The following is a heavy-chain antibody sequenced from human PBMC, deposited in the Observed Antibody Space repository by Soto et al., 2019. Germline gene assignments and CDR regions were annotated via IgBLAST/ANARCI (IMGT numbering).Heavy chain of an antibody. CDR3: ASHLMDKWFGELRDFDY. CDR2: ISAYNGNT. J-gene: IGHJ4*02. D-gene: IGHD3-10*01. Sequence: GASVKVSCKASGYTFTSYGISWVRQAPGQGLEWMGWISAYNGNTNYAQKLQGRVTMTTDTSTSTAYMELRSLRSDDTAVYYCASHLMDKWFGELRDFDYWGQGTLVTVSS. CDR1: GYTFTSYG. V-gene: IGHV1-18*01.